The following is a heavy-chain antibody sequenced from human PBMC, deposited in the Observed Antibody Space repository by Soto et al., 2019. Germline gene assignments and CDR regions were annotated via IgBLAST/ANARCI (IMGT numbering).Heavy chain of an antibody. CDR1: GFTFSSDW. V-gene: IGHV3-7*01. D-gene: IGHD2-21*01. J-gene: IGHJ4*02. Sequence: EVHLVESGGGLVQPGGSLRLSCAASGFTFSSDWMTWVRQAPGKGLEWVAHTKRDGSEKNYEGAVKGRVTITRDNAKTSLFLQMDSMRPEDTAVYYCSRVAYVDESFDYWGQGTLVTVSS. CDR2: TKRDGSEK. CDR3: SRVAYVDESFDY.